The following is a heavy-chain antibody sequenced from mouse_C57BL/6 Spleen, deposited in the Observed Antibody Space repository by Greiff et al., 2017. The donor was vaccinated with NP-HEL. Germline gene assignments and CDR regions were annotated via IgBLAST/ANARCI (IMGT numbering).Heavy chain of an antibody. V-gene: IGHV1-55*01. J-gene: IGHJ2*01. Sequence: QVQLQQPGAELVKPGASVTMSCKASGYTFTSYWITWVKQRPGQGLEWIGDIYPGSGSTNYNEKFKSKATLTVDTSSRTAYMQLSSLTSEDSAVYYCARGKTAQASYYFDYWGQGTTLTVSS. D-gene: IGHD3-2*02. CDR3: ARGKTAQASYYFDY. CDR2: IYPGSGST. CDR1: GYTFTSYW.